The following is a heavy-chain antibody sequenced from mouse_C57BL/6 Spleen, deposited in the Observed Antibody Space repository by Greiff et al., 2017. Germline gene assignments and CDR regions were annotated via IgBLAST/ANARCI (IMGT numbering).Heavy chain of an antibody. Sequence: EVHLVESGGDLVKPGGSLKLSCAASGFTFSSYGMSWVRQTPDKRLEWVATISSGGSYTYYPDSVKGRFTISRDNAKNTLYLQMSSLKSEDTAMYYCARHEGDGYYRYFDYWGQGTTLTVSS. D-gene: IGHD2-3*01. CDR3: ARHEGDGYYRYFDY. V-gene: IGHV5-6*01. CDR2: ISSGGSYT. J-gene: IGHJ2*01. CDR1: GFTFSSYG.